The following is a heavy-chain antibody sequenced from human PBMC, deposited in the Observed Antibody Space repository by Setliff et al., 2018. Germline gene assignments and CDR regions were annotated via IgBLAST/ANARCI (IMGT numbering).Heavy chain of an antibody. CDR3: ATDKLTTSCIDH. V-gene: IGHV1-69*06. Sequence: SVKVSCKTSGGTFNSYGIDWVRQAPGQGLEWMGRSIPISGTTKYAQKFQDRVTITADKSTSTAYMELSSLTSDDTAVYYCATDKLTTSCIDHWCPGTQVTVS. CDR1: GGTFNSYG. D-gene: IGHD2-2*01. J-gene: IGHJ4*02. CDR2: SIPISGTT.